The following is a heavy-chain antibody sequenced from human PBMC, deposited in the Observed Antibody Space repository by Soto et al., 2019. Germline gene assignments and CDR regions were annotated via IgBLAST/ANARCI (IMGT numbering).Heavy chain of an antibody. CDR1: GFTFSSYA. Sequence: VQLLESGGDLVQPGGSLRLSCAASGFTFSSYAMSWVCQAPGKGLEWVSSMSGAGRSSYDADSVKGRFTISRDNSKNTLYLQMNNLRAEDTALYYCAKGPIFGVENIYDYWGQGTLVTVSS. D-gene: IGHD3-3*01. V-gene: IGHV3-23*01. J-gene: IGHJ4*02. CDR3: AKGPIFGVENIYDY. CDR2: MSGAGRSS.